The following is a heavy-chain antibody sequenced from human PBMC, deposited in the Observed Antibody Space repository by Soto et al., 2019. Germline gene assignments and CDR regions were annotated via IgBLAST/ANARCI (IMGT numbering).Heavy chain of an antibody. CDR2: FDPEDGET. D-gene: IGHD3-22*01. V-gene: IGHV1-24*01. Sequence: ASVKVSCKVSGYTLTELSMHWVRQAPGKGLEWMGGFDPEDGETIYAQKFQGRVTMTEDTSTDTAYMELSSLRSEDTAVYYCATVREVRAYYYDSSGYYGRVPAFDIWGQGTMVTV. CDR3: ATVREVRAYYYDSSGYYGRVPAFDI. CDR1: GYTLTELS. J-gene: IGHJ3*02.